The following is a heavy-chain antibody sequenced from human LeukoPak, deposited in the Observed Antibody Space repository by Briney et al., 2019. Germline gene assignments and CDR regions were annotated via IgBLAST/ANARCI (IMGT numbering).Heavy chain of an antibody. CDR3: AKWPEGAMDYFDY. J-gene: IGHJ4*02. CDR1: GFPSSSYW. Sequence: PGGSLRLSCVASGFPSSSYWMTWARQAPVKGLEWVSAISGDGTRTYYADSVKGRFTISRDNSKNTLYLEMSSLRVEDTAIYYCAKWPEGAMDYFDYWGQGTLVTVSS. CDR2: ISGDGTRT. D-gene: IGHD3-16*01. V-gene: IGHV3-23*01.